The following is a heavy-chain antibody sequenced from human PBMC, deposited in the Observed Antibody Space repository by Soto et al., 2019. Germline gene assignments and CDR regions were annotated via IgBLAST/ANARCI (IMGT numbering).Heavy chain of an antibody. CDR3: AKEYCTSNMCYTFDAY. D-gene: IGHD2-2*01. CDR2: ISGNGRNT. J-gene: IGHJ1*01. CDR1: GFTFSNYA. V-gene: IGHV3-23*01. Sequence: SLRLSCAASGFTFSNYAMTWVRQTPDKGLEWVSAISGNGRNTYYADSVKGRFTISRDNSKSTLYLQMSSLRAEDTAVYYCAKEYCTSNMCYTFDAYSAQGTLVTVSS.